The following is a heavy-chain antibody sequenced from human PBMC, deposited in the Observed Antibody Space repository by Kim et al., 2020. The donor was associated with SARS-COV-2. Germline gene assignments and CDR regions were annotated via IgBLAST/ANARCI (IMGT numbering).Heavy chain of an antibody. CDR3: ARATGDY. Sequence: YVKGRFTIARDNAKNSLHLQMNSLRVEDTAVYYCARATGDYWGQGTLVTVSS. D-gene: IGHD3-10*01. V-gene: IGHV3-11*06. J-gene: IGHJ4*02.